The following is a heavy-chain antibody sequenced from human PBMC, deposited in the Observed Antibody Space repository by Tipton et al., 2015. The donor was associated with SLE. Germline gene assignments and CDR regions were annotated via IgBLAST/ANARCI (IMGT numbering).Heavy chain of an antibody. V-gene: IGHV3-9*01. Sequence: RSLRLSCAASGFTFDDYAMHWVRQAPGKGLEWVSGISWNSGSIGYADSVKGRFTISRDNAKNSLYLQMNSLRAEDTALYYCAKDITYYYGSGSRFDYWGQGTLVTVSS. J-gene: IGHJ4*02. D-gene: IGHD3-10*01. CDR1: GFTFDDYA. CDR2: ISWNSGSI. CDR3: AKDITYYYGSGSRFDY.